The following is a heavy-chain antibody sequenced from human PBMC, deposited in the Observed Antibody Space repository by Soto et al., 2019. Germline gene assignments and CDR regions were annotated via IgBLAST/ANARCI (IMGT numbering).Heavy chain of an antibody. CDR2: ISGSGGST. V-gene: IGHV3-23*01. J-gene: IGHJ6*02. Sequence: VGSLRLSCAASGFRFSSHDMSWVRQAPGKGLEWVSAISGSGGSTYYADSVKGRFTISRDNSKNTLYLQMNSLRAEDTAVYYCANRDTSMVTRYYYGMDVWGQGTTVTSP. CDR3: ANRDTSMVTRYYYGMDV. D-gene: IGHD5-18*01. CDR1: GFRFSSHD.